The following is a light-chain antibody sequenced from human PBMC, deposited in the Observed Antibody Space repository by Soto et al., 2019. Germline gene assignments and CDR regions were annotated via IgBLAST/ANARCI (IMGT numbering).Light chain of an antibody. CDR2: DAS. CDR1: QSIRSF. J-gene: IGKJ4*01. CDR3: QQYDSYSLT. V-gene: IGKV1-5*01. Sequence: IQMTQAPSTLSASVGDRVTITCRASQSIRSFLAWYQQKPGKAPKLLISDASNLGSGVPSRFSGSGSGTEFTLTISSLQPDDFATYYCQQYDSYSLTFGGGTKVDIK.